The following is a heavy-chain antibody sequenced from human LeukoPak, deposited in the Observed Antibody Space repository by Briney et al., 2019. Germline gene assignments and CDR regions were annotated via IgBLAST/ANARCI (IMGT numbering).Heavy chain of an antibody. Sequence: GGSLRLSCAASGFTFSSYAMSWVRQAPGKGLEWVSAISGSGGSTYYADSVKGRFTISRDNSRNTLYLQMNSLRAEDTAVYYCAKAFKRWGLLSPPDYWGQGTLVTVSS. CDR1: GFTFSSYA. J-gene: IGHJ4*02. D-gene: IGHD1-26*01. CDR3: AKAFKRWGLLSPPDY. V-gene: IGHV3-23*01. CDR2: ISGSGGST.